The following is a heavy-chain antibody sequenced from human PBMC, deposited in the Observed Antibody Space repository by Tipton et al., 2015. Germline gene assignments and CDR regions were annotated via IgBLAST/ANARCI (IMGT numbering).Heavy chain of an antibody. CDR2: IYHSGTT. CDR1: GGSFYTYY. D-gene: IGHD5-24*01. Sequence: TLSLTCSLSGGSFYTYYGTWIRQPPGQGLEWIGEIYHSGTTNYNPSLRGRFTISLRTSKNQLSLKVDSVTAADTAIYYCARGGSPIIEMAYHHYGLDVWSQGTTVTVSS. J-gene: IGHJ6*02. V-gene: IGHV4-34*01. CDR3: ARGGSPIIEMAYHHYGLDV.